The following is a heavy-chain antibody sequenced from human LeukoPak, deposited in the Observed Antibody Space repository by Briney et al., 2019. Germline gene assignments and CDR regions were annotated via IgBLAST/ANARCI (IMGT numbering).Heavy chain of an antibody. J-gene: IGHJ3*02. CDR1: GYTFTSYD. Sequence: GASVKVSCKASGYTFTSYDINWVRQATGQGLEWMGWMNPNSGNTGYAQKFQGRVTMTRDTSISTAYMELSRLRSDDTAVYYCAREKATVTVNDAFDIWGQGTMVTVSS. CDR3: AREKATVTVNDAFDI. V-gene: IGHV1-8*01. CDR2: MNPNSGNT. D-gene: IGHD4-17*01.